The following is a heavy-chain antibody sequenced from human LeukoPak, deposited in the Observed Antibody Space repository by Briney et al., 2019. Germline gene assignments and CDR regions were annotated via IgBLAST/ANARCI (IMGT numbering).Heavy chain of an antibody. J-gene: IGHJ5*02. V-gene: IGHV1-8*02. CDR3: ARLPYSSSWYSIDP. D-gene: IGHD6-13*01. CDR2: MNPNSGNA. Sequence: ASVKVSCKASGYTFTSYGISWGRQATGQGLEWMGWMNPNSGNAGYAQKFQGRVTMTRNTSISTAYMELSSLRSEDTAVYYCARLPYSSSWYSIDPWGQGTLVTVSS. CDR1: GYTFTSYG.